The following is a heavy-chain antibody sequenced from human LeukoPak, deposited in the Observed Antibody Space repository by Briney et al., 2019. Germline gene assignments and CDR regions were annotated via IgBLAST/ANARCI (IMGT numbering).Heavy chain of an antibody. J-gene: IGHJ3*02. CDR3: ARDLKSGSYDAFDI. V-gene: IGHV1-2*02. D-gene: IGHD1-26*01. CDR2: INPNSGGT. CDR1: GYTFTGYY. Sequence: ASVKVSCMASGYTFTGYYMHWVRQAPGQGLEWMGWINPNSGGTNYAQKFQGRVTMTRDTSISTAYMELSRLRSDDTAVYYCARDLKSGSYDAFDIWGQGTMVTVSS.